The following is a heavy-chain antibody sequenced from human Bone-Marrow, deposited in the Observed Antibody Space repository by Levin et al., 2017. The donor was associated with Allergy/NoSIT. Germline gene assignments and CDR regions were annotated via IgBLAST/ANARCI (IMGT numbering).Heavy chain of an antibody. V-gene: IGHV3-48*03. CDR3: AREKVITMVRGVIRGGDDDGMDV. CDR1: GFTFSSYE. Sequence: GGSLRLSCAASGFTFSSYEMNWVRQAPGKGLEWVSYISSSGSTIYYADSVKGRFTISRDNAKNSLYLQMNSLRAEDTAVYYCAREKVITMVRGVIRGGDDDGMDVWGQGTTVTVSS. J-gene: IGHJ6*02. CDR2: ISSSGSTI. D-gene: IGHD3-10*01.